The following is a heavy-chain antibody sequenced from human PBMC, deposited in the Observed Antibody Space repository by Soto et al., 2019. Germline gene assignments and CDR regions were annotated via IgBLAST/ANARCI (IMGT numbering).Heavy chain of an antibody. Sequence: SGPTLVNPTQTLTLTCTFSGFSRSTSGVGVGWIRQPPGKALEWLALIYWDDDKRYSPSLKSRLTITKDTSKNQVVLTMTNMDPVDTATYYCAHLDTYYDFGSGYGPSYNWFDPWGQGTLVTVSS. CDR1: GFSRSTSGVG. V-gene: IGHV2-5*02. J-gene: IGHJ5*02. CDR2: IYWDDDK. CDR3: AHLDTYYDFGSGYGPSYNWFDP. D-gene: IGHD3-3*01.